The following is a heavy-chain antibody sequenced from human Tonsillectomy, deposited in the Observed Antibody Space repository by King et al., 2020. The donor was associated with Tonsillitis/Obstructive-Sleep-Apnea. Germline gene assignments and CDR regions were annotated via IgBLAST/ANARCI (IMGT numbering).Heavy chain of an antibody. CDR2: IDPSDSYI. CDR3: ASNGPEYYDPSSGMDV. CDR1: GYSFTSYW. Sequence: VQLVESGVEVKKPGASLRISCKGSGYSFTSYWINWVRQMPGKGLEWMGRIDPSDSYINYSPSFQGHVTISADKSISTAYLQWSSLKASDTAMYYCASNGPEYYDPSSGMDVWGQGTTVTVSS. V-gene: IGHV5-10-1*03. J-gene: IGHJ6*02. D-gene: IGHD3-3*01.